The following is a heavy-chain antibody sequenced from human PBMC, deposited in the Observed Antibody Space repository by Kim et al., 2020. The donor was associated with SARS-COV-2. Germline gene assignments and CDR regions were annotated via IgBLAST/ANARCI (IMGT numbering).Heavy chain of an antibody. CDR2: IYYSGST. J-gene: IGHJ5*02. V-gene: IGHV4-31*03. D-gene: IGHD3-22*01. Sequence: SETLSLTCTVSGGSISSGGYYWSWIRQHPGKGLVWIGYIYYSGSTYYNPSLKSRVTISVDTSKNQFSLKLSSVTAADTAVYYCAREHYYDSSGGWFDPWGQGTLVTVSS. CDR1: GGSISSGGYY. CDR3: AREHYYDSSGGWFDP.